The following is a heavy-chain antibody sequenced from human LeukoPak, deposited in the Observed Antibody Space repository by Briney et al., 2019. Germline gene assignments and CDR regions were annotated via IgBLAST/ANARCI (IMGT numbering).Heavy chain of an antibody. CDR1: GFTFSNYA. D-gene: IGHD5-12*01. CDR3: AKGAIVATNRPGEFDY. J-gene: IGHJ4*02. V-gene: IGHV3-23*01. CDR2: ISGSGGST. Sequence: PGGSLRLSCEASGFTFSNYAMSWVRQAPGKGLEWVSAISGSGGSTYYADSVKGRFTISRDNSQNTLYLQMNSLRAEDTAVYYCAKGAIVATNRPGEFDYWGQGTLVTVSS.